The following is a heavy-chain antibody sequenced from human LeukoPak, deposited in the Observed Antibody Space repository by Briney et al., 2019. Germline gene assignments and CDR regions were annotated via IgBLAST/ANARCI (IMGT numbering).Heavy chain of an antibody. J-gene: IGHJ5*01. V-gene: IGHV1-2*02. D-gene: IGHD1-26*01. CDR1: GYTFTSYA. Sequence: ASVKVSCKASGYTFTSYAMNWVRQAPGQGLECMGWINPNTGGTNYAQKFQDRVTMTRDTSTSTAFMELSSLTSDDTAEYYCARDGGSWEQPHWFDSWGQGTLVTVSS. CDR3: ARDGGSWEQPHWFDS. CDR2: INPNTGGT.